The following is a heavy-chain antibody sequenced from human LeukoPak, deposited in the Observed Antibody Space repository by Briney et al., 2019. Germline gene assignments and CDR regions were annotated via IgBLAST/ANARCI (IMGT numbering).Heavy chain of an antibody. CDR1: GYSISSGYY. D-gene: IGHD5-24*01. CDR2: IYHSGST. J-gene: IGHJ6*03. CDR3: ARGDDRDGYNYYYYYYMDV. V-gene: IGHV4-38-2*02. Sequence: KPSETLSLTCTVSGYSISSGYYWGWIRQPPGKWLEWIGSIYHSGSTYYNPSLKSRVTISVDTSKNQFSLKLSSVTAADTAVYYCARGDDRDGYNYYYYYYMDVWGKGTTVTVSS.